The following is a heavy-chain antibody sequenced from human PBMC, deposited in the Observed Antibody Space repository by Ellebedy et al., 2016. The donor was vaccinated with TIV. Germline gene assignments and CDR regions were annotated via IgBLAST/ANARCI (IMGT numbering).Heavy chain of an antibody. D-gene: IGHD3-10*01. V-gene: IGHV1-46*02. J-gene: IGHJ4*02. Sequence: ASVKVSCXASGFTFNTYFLHWVRQAPGQGLEWMGIINPSAGSTFYAQKFQGRVTLTRDTSTTTVYMELSSLRTDDTAVYYCARGRGWFGELLGYFDYWGQGALVTVSS. CDR3: ARGRGWFGELLGYFDY. CDR1: GFTFNTYF. CDR2: INPSAGST.